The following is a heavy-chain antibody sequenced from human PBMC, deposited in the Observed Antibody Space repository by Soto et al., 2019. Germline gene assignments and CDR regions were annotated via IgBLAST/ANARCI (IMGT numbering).Heavy chain of an antibody. J-gene: IGHJ4*02. V-gene: IGHV3-11*05. D-gene: IGHD5-12*01. CDR1: GFTFSDYY. Sequence: QVQLVESGGGLVKPGGSLRLSCVASGFTFSDYYMSWIRQAPGKGLEWVSYISSSSSYTNCADSVNGRFTISRDNAKNSLYLQMNSLRAEDTAVYYCARDHHRYSGYDYVDYWGQGTLVTVSS. CDR3: ARDHHRYSGYDYVDY. CDR2: ISSSSSYT.